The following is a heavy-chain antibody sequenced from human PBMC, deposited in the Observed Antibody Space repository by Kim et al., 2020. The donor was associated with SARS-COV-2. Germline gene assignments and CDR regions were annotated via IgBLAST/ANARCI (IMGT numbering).Heavy chain of an antibody. Sequence: SVKVSCKASGGTFSSYTISWVRQAPGQGLEWMGRIIPILGIANYAQKFQGRVTITADKSTSTAYMELSSLRSEDTAVYYCARVGDYYDSSGVFDYWGQGTLVTVSS. D-gene: IGHD3-22*01. CDR3: ARVGDYYDSSGVFDY. J-gene: IGHJ4*02. CDR1: GGTFSSYT. CDR2: IIPILGIA. V-gene: IGHV1-69*02.